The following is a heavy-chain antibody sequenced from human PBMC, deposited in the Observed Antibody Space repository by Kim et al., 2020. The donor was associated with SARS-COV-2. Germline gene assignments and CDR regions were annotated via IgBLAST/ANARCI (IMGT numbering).Heavy chain of an antibody. D-gene: IGHD6-13*01. CDR1: GGSISSSNW. V-gene: IGHV4-4*02. J-gene: IGHJ6*02. Sequence: SETLSLTCAVSGGSISSSNWWSWVRQPPGQGLEWIGEIYHSGSTNYNPSLKSRVTISVDKSKNQFSLKLSSVTAADTAVYYCARDSSSWSQLLKEYGMDVWGQGTTVTVSS. CDR3: ARDSSSWSQLLKEYGMDV. CDR2: IYHSGST.